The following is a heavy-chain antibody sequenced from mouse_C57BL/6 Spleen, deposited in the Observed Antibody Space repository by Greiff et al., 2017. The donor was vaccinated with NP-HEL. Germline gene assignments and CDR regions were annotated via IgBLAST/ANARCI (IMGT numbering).Heavy chain of an antibody. CDR3: ARGGLGRFDY. V-gene: IGHV5-16*01. Sequence: EVMLVESEGGLVQPGSSMKLSCTASGFTFSDYYMAWVRQVPEKGLEWVANINYDGSSTYYLDSLKSRFIISRDNAKNILYLQMSRLKSEDTATYYCARGGLGRFDYWGQGTTLTVSS. CDR2: INYDGSST. J-gene: IGHJ2*01. CDR1: GFTFSDYY. D-gene: IGHD4-1*01.